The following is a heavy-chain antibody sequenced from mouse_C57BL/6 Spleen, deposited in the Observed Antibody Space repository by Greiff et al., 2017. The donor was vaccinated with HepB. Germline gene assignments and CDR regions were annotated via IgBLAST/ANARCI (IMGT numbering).Heavy chain of an antibody. Sequence: QVQLQQSGAELMKPGASVKLSCKATGYTFTGYWIEWVKQRPGHGLEWIGEILPGSGSTNYNEKFKGKATLTADTSSNTAYMQLSSLTTEDSAIYYCAGRLLRSYWYFDVWGTVTTVTVSS. D-gene: IGHD1-1*01. CDR1: GYTFTGYW. CDR3: AGRLLRSYWYFDV. CDR2: ILPGSGST. J-gene: IGHJ1*03. V-gene: IGHV1-9*01.